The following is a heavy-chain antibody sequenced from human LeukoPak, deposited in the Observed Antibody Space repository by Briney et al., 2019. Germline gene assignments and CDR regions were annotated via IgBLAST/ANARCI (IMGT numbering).Heavy chain of an antibody. Sequence: SETLSLTCAVYGGSFNGYYWSWIRQPPGKGLEWIGEINHSGSTNYNPSLKSRVTISVDTSKNQFSLKLSSVTAADTAVYYCARGRGTGTGGNWFDPWGQGTLVTVSS. CDR1: GGSFNGYY. V-gene: IGHV4-34*01. CDR3: ARGRGTGTGGNWFDP. CDR2: INHSGST. J-gene: IGHJ5*02. D-gene: IGHD1-1*01.